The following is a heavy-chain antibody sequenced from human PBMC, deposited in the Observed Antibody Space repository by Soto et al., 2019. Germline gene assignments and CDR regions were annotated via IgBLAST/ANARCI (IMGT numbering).Heavy chain of an antibody. J-gene: IGHJ4*02. CDR3: ARSAVAGIVDY. Sequence: SETLSLTCTVSGDSISSSIYYWGWIRQPPGKGLEWIGSIYYSGSTYYNPSLRSRLTISVDTSKNQFSLNVSSVTAADTAVYYCARSAVAGIVDYWGQGTLVTVSS. CDR1: GDSISSSIYY. CDR2: IYYSGST. D-gene: IGHD6-19*01. V-gene: IGHV4-39*01.